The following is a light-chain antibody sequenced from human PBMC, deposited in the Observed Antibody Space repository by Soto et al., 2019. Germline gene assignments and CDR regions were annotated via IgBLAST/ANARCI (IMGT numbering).Light chain of an antibody. J-gene: IGKJ4*01. CDR1: QSIRNW. CDR3: QQYDSSPT. V-gene: IGKV1-5*03. Sequence: DIQMTQSPSSLSAFVGDRVTITCRASQSIRNWLAWYQQKPGKAPRLLIYKASSLQSGVPSRFSGSGSGTDFTLTISSLQPDDSATYYCQQYDSSPTFGGGTKV. CDR2: KAS.